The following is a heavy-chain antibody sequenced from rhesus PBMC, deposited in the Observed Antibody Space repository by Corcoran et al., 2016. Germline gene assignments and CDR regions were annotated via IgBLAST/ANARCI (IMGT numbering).Heavy chain of an antibody. Sequence: QVQLQESGPGLVKPSETLSLTCAVSGGSISGYYYWSWIRQPPGKGLEWIGRIYGSGGSNYLNPSLKCRVTLSVDTSKNQFSLKLSSVTAADTAVYYCAGLAAAGTVDYWGQGVLVTVSS. CDR2: IYGSGGSN. J-gene: IGHJ4*01. V-gene: IGHV4S14*01. CDR1: GGSISGYYY. D-gene: IGHD6-25*01. CDR3: AGLAAAGTVDY.